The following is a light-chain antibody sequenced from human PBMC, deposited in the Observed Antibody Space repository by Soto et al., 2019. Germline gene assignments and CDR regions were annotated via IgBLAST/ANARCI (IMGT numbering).Light chain of an antibody. CDR2: GAS. V-gene: IGKV3-20*01. CDR3: QQYGSSPFT. CDR1: QSVSSNF. J-gene: IGKJ3*01. Sequence: EIVLTQSPCSLSLSPGERATLSCRASQSVSSNFLAWYQQKPGQAPRLLIHGASNRATGIPDRFSGSGSGTEFTLTITRLEPEDFALYYCQQYGSSPFTFGPGTKVDIK.